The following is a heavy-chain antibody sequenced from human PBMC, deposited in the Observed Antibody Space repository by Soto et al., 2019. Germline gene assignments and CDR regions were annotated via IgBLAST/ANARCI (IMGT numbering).Heavy chain of an antibody. CDR3: ARDRGRFLGGIDP. Sequence: QVQLVESGGGVVRPGKSLRLSCSASGFTFSNYAMHWVRQAPGKGLEWVAVLSYDGSNTYYADSLKGRFTISRDNSKNTLYLEMNSLRAADTAVYYCARDRGRFLGGIDPWGQGTLVTVSS. CDR1: GFTFSNYA. CDR2: LSYDGSNT. D-gene: IGHD3-3*01. J-gene: IGHJ5*02. V-gene: IGHV3-30-3*01.